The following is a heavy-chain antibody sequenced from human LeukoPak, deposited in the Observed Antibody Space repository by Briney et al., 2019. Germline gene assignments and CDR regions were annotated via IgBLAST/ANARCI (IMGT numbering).Heavy chain of an antibody. CDR1: GFTFSTYG. CDR2: ISDNGERT. J-gene: IGHJ4*02. CDR3: AKERGVAKPFDY. D-gene: IGHD2-8*02. Sequence: GALRLSCAVSGFTFSTYGMNWVRQAPGKGLEWVSAISDNGERTYYADSVKGRFAISRDNSKSTLYLQMNSLRAEDTAIYYCAKERGVAKPFDYWGRGTLVTVSS. V-gene: IGHV3-23*01.